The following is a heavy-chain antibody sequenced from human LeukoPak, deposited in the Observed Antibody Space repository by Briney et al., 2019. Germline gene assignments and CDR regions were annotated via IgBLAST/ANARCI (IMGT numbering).Heavy chain of an antibody. D-gene: IGHD6-19*01. CDR1: GGSISSGSYY. CDR3: ARQLRDIAVAGTGGYYFDY. Sequence: SEALSLTCTVSGGSISSGSYYWSWIRQPAGKGLEWIGRIYTSGSTNYNPSLKSRVTISVDTSKNQFSLKLSSVTAADTAVYYCARQLRDIAVAGTGGYYFDYWGQETLVTVSS. CDR2: IYTSGST. V-gene: IGHV4-61*02. J-gene: IGHJ4*02.